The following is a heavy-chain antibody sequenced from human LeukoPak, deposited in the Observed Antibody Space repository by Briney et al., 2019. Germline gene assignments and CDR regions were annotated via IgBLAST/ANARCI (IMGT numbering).Heavy chain of an antibody. CDR1: GGSISNYY. CDR3: ARLRPMGGSFPESFDI. CDR2: IYTSGST. D-gene: IGHD1-26*01. Sequence: SETLSLTCTVSGGSISNYYWSWIRQPAGKGLEWIGRIYTSGSTNYNSSLKSRLTMSVDTSKNQFSLKLSSVTAADTAVYYCARLRPMGGSFPESFDIWGQGTMVTVSS. V-gene: IGHV4-4*07. J-gene: IGHJ3*02.